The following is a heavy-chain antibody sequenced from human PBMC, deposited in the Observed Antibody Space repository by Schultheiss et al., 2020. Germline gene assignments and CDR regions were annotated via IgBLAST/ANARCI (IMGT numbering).Heavy chain of an antibody. D-gene: IGHD3-16*01. J-gene: IGHJ3*02. V-gene: IGHV2-70*04. CDR2: IDWDDDK. Sequence: SGPTLVKPTQTLTLTCTFSGFSLSTSGVGVGWIRQPSGKALEWLARIDWDDDKFYSTSLKTRLTITKDTSKNQVVLTMTNMDPLDTATYYCARGLREDAFDIWGQGTMVTVAS. CDR1: GFSLSTSGVG. CDR3: ARGLREDAFDI.